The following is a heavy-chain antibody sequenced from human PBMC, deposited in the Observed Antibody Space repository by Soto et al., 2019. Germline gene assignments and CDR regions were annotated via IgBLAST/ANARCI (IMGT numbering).Heavy chain of an antibody. CDR2: IWGDGSKK. CDR1: GSAFRTHG. Sequence: TGGSLRLSCAASGSAFRTHGMHWVRQAPGKGLEWVAVIWGDGSKKYYADSVKGRFTISKDNSKNTLFLQMNTLRAEDTAVYYCARGAVVAGDFDYWGQGTLVTVSS. D-gene: IGHD2-15*01. V-gene: IGHV3-33*01. CDR3: ARGAVVAGDFDY. J-gene: IGHJ4*02.